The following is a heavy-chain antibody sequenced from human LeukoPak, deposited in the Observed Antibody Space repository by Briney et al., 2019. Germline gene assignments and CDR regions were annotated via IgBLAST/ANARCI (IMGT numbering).Heavy chain of an antibody. V-gene: IGHV3-7*05. CDR2: IKQDGSEK. D-gene: IGHD2-15*01. CDR3: AREDQPRGTFDY. Sequence: GGSLRLSCAASGFTFSNYWMTWVRQAAGKGLEWVANIKQDGSEKYYVDSVKGRFTISRDNAKNSLYLQMNSLRAEDTALYYCAREDQPRGTFDYWGQGILVTVSS. J-gene: IGHJ4*02. CDR1: GFTFSNYW.